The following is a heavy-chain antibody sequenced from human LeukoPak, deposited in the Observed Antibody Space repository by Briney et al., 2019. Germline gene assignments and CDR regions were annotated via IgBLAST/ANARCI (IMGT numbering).Heavy chain of an antibody. CDR3: AKDDDDGDHVVVDH. D-gene: IGHD4-17*01. Sequence: PGGSLRLSCAASGFTFSSYGMHWVRQAPGKGLEWVAVIWYDGSNEYYADSVKGRFTISRDNSKNTLYLQMNSLRAEDTAIYYCAKDDDDGDHVVVDHWGQGTLVTVSS. CDR1: GFTFSSYG. CDR2: IWYDGSNE. J-gene: IGHJ4*02. V-gene: IGHV3-33*06.